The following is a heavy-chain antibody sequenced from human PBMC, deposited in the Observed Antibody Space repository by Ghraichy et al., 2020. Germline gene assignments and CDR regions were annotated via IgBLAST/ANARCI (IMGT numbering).Heavy chain of an antibody. D-gene: IGHD6-13*01. CDR1: GGTFSSYA. CDR2: IIPIFGTA. Sequence: SVKVSCKASGGTFSSYAISWVRQAPGQGLEWMGGIIPIFGTANYAQKFQGRVTITADESTSTAYMELSSLRSEDTAVYYCARQLAAAGPSVQYYFDYWGQGTLVTVSS. V-gene: IGHV1-69*13. J-gene: IGHJ4*02. CDR3: ARQLAAAGPSVQYYFDY.